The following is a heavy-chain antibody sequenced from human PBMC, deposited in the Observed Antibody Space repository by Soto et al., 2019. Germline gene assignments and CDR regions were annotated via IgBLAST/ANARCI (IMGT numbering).Heavy chain of an antibody. D-gene: IGHD4-17*01. CDR1: GFTFNNYA. J-gene: IGHJ3*02. CDR3: AKDHNGDYVGGFEM. V-gene: IGHV3-23*01. Sequence: GGSLRLSCTASGFTFNNYAMSWVRQAPGKGLEWVSGISSRGSNTYYADSVKGRFTISRDNSKNTLSLQMNSLRAEDTALYYCAKDHNGDYVGGFEMWGQGTKVAVSS. CDR2: ISSRGSNT.